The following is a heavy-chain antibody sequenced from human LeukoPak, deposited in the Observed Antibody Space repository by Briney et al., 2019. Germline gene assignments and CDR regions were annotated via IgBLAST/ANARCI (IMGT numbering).Heavy chain of an antibody. CDR1: GYNFTNYW. J-gene: IGHJ6*02. Sequence: GESLKISCKGSGYNFTNYWIGWVRQMPGKGLEWMGIIYPGDSDTRYGPSFQGQVTISADKSISTAYLQWSSLKASDTAMYYCATSILTGYYYYYGMDVWGQGTTVTVSS. CDR3: ATSILTGYYYYYGMDV. CDR2: IYPGDSDT. D-gene: IGHD3-9*01. V-gene: IGHV5-51*01.